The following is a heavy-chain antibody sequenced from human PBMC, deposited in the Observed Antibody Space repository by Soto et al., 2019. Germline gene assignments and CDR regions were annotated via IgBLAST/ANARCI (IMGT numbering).Heavy chain of an antibody. Sequence: PGGSLRLSCAASGFTFRTHWVHWVRQVPGKGLVWVSRINGDGSQTTYADSVRGRLTISRDNAKNTLYLQMNNLRVEDTAVYYCAGYSPHDLSVAGDYWGHGTLFTVSS. D-gene: IGHD3-22*01. CDR2: INGDGSQT. J-gene: IGHJ4*01. V-gene: IGHV3-74*01. CDR3: AGYSPHDLSVAGDY. CDR1: GFTFRTHW.